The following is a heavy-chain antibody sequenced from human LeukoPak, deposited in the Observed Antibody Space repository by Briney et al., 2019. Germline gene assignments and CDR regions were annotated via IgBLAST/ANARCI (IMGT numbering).Heavy chain of an antibody. D-gene: IGHD3-22*01. Sequence: SETLSLTCTVSSASISSTNYNWGWLRQPPGKGPEWIGNIYFSGTTYYNPSLKSRVTISVDTSKNQFSLKLSSVTAADTAVYYCARANNYYDSSGNFDYWGQGTLVTVSS. J-gene: IGHJ4*02. V-gene: IGHV4-39*07. CDR2: IYFSGTT. CDR1: SASISSTNYN. CDR3: ARANNYYDSSGNFDY.